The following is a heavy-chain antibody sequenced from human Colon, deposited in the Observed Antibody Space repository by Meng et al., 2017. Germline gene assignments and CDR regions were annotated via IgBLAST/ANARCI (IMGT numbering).Heavy chain of an antibody. CDR3: GRYRYDRNNFYGLDV. CDR1: GFTFNNYA. J-gene: IGHJ6*02. Sequence: GGSLRLSCAASGFTFNNYAMSWVPQAPGKGLEWVAAIGLDRVTHHSDSVKGRFTISRDRSGSPLYLQMDSLRVEDTAIYYCGRYRYDRNNFYGLDVWGQGTTVTVSS. D-gene: IGHD3-16*02. CDR2: IGLDRVT. V-gene: IGHV3-23*01.